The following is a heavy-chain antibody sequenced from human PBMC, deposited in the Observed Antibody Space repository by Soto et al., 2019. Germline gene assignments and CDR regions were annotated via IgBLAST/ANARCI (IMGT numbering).Heavy chain of an antibody. Sequence: QVQLQESGPGLVKPSETLSLTCTVSGGSISSYYWSWIRQPPGKGLEWIGYIYYSGSTNYNPSLKSRVTRSVDTSKNQFSLKLSSVTAADTAVYYCARAYYGERTGDFDYWGQGTLVTVSS. J-gene: IGHJ4*02. CDR3: ARAYYGERTGDFDY. CDR2: IYYSGST. CDR1: GGSISSYY. D-gene: IGHD4-17*01. V-gene: IGHV4-59*01.